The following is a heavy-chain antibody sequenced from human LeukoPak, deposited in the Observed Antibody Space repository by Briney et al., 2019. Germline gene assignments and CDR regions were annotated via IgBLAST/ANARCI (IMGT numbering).Heavy chain of an antibody. V-gene: IGHV3-21*01. CDR2: INSSSGYI. CDR1: GFTFRNYN. CDR3: AKDQRYEPYYDYVWGSYRSHGAFDI. D-gene: IGHD3-16*02. Sequence: PGGSLRLSCAASGFTFRNYNMNWVRQAPGKGLEWVSSINSSSGYIYYADSVKGRFTISRDNAKNSLYLQMNSLRAEDTAVYYCAKDQRYEPYYDYVWGSYRSHGAFDIWGQGTMVTVSS. J-gene: IGHJ3*02.